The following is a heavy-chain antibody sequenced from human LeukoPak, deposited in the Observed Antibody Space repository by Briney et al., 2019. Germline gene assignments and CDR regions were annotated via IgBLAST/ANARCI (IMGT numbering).Heavy chain of an antibody. D-gene: IGHD3-16*01. CDR3: ARHRAYYDSGPFDY. CDR1: GGSISSYY. CDR2: IFYSGST. Sequence: SETLSLTCTVSGGSISSYYWSWIRQPPGKGLEWIGYIFYSGSTHSNPSLRSRVTISMDTSNNQFSLKLTSVTAADTAVYYCARHRAYYDSGPFDYWGQGSLVTVSS. V-gene: IGHV4-59*08. J-gene: IGHJ4*02.